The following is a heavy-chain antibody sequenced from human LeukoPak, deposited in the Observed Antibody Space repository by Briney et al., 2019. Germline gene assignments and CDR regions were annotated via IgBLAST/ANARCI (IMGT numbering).Heavy chain of an antibody. V-gene: IGHV1-69*04. CDR3: ARVNWGKGFDY. CDR1: GGTFSSYA. J-gene: IGHJ4*02. CDR2: IIPILGIA. Sequence: SVKVSCKASGGTFSSYAISWVRQAPGQGLEWMGRIIPILGIANYAQKFQGRVTITADKSTSTAYMELSSLRAEDTAVYYCARVNWGKGFDYWGQGTLVTVSS. D-gene: IGHD7-27*01.